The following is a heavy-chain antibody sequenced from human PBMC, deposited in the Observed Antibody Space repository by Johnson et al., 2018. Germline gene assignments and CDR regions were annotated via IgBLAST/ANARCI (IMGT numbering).Heavy chain of an antibody. J-gene: IGHJ6*02. CDR1: GFTFSNYA. V-gene: IGHV3-23*01. D-gene: IGHD6-6*01. Sequence: VQLLESGGGLVQPGGSLRLSCTASGFTFSNYAMCWVRQAPGKGLEWVAAVGSMTYYAHSVTGRFTISRDNSKNTVFFQMNSLRAEDTAGYYWAKDRGQRVLLFGMDVWGQGPTVTVSS. CDR3: AKDRGQRVLLFGMDV. CDR2: VGSMT.